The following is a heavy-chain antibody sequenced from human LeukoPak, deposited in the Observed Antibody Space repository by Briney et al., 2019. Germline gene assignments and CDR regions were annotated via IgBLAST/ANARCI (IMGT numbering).Heavy chain of an antibody. CDR3: ARTGPPYYFDY. CDR2: IYYSGST. V-gene: IGHV4-59*11. CDR1: GGSISSHY. J-gene: IGHJ4*02. Sequence: SETLSLTCTVSGGSISSHYWSWIRQPPGKGLEWIGYIYYSGSTNYNPSLKSRVTISVDTSKNQFSLKLSSVTAADTAVYYCARTGPPYYFDYWGQGTLVTVSS.